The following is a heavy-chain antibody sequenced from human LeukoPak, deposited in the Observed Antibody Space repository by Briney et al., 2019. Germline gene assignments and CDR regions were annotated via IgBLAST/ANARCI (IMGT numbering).Heavy chain of an antibody. V-gene: IGHV3-15*01. J-gene: IGHJ4*02. D-gene: IGHD1-1*01. CDR2: IFSKTDGGAT. CDR1: GLTFTNAW. CDR3: TDWDAARFDY. Sequence: GGALRLSCAASGLTFTNAWMNWVRQPPGKGLEWVGRIFSKTDGGATDYAAPVKGRFIISRDDSKNTLYLQMNSLQTEDTAVYYCTDWDAARFDYWGQGSLVTVSS.